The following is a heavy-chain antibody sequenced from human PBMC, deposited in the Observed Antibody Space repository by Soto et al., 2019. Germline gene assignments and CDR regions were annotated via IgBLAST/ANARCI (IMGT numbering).Heavy chain of an antibody. D-gene: IGHD6-13*01. V-gene: IGHV3-48*03. CDR2: ISSSGSTI. CDR1: GFTFSSYE. CDR3: ARDPGIAAAEWFDP. J-gene: IGHJ5*02. Sequence: GGSLRLSCAASGFTFSSYEMNWVRQAPGKGLEWVSYISSSGSTIYYADSVKDRFTISRDNAKNSLYLQMNSLRAEDTAVYYCARDPGIAAAEWFDPWGQGTLVTVSS.